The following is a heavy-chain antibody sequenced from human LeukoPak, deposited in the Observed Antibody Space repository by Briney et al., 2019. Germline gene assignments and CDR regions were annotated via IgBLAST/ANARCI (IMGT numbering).Heavy chain of an antibody. D-gene: IGHD6-19*01. Sequence: PGGSLRLSCAASGFTFSDYYMSWIRQAPGKGLEWVSYISSSGSTIYYADSVKGRFTISRDNAKNSLYLQMNSLRAEDTAVYYCARDPRADRIAVAGVDYWGQGTLVTVSS. V-gene: IGHV3-11*01. CDR2: ISSSGSTI. J-gene: IGHJ4*02. CDR1: GFTFSDYY. CDR3: ARDPRADRIAVAGVDY.